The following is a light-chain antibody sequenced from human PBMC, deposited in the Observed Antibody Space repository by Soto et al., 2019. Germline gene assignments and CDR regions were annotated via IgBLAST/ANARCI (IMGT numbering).Light chain of an antibody. CDR3: QQTYSTPIT. Sequence: SPSSLSASVGDRVTITCRASQTISSYLNWYQQRPGKAPNLLIYASSSLQSGVPPRFSGSGSGTDFTLTISSLQPEDFATYYCQQTYSTPITFGQGTRLEIK. J-gene: IGKJ5*01. CDR1: QTISSY. CDR2: ASS. V-gene: IGKV1-39*01.